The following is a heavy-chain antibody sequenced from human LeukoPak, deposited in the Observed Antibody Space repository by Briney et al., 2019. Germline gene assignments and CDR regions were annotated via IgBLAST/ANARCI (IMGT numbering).Heavy chain of an antibody. V-gene: IGHV3-30*02. CDR3: AKSARRYCSGGSCYYFDY. CDR1: GFTFSSYG. Sequence: PGGSLRLSCAASGFTFSSYGMHWVRQGPGEGLEWVAFIRYDGSNKYYADSVKGRFTISRDNSKNTLYLQMNSLRAEDTAVYYCAKSARRYCSGGSCYYFDYWGQGTLVTVSS. J-gene: IGHJ4*02. CDR2: IRYDGSNK. D-gene: IGHD2-15*01.